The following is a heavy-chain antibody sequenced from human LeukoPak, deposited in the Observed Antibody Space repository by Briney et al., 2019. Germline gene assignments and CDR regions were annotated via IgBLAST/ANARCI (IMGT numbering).Heavy chain of an antibody. Sequence: SETLSLTCTVSGGSISSSSYYWGWIRQPPGKGLEWIGSIYYSGSTYYNPSLKSRVTISVDTSKNQFSLKLSSVTAADTAVYYCAREGNYDSFDPWGQGTLVTVSS. V-gene: IGHV4-39*07. D-gene: IGHD3-3*01. CDR1: GGSISSSSYY. CDR3: AREGNYDSFDP. J-gene: IGHJ5*02. CDR2: IYYSGST.